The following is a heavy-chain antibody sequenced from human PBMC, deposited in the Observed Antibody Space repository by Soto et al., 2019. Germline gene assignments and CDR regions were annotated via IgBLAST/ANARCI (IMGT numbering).Heavy chain of an antibody. V-gene: IGHV1-3*01. CDR3: ARSIVVVTALDY. CDR1: GYTFTSYA. Sequence: ASVKVSCKASGYTFTSYAMHWVRQAPGQRLEWMGWINAGKGNTKYSQKFQGRVTITRYTSASTAYMELSSLRSEDTAVYYCARSIVVVTALDYWGQGTLVTVSS. D-gene: IGHD2-21*02. CDR2: INAGKGNT. J-gene: IGHJ4*02.